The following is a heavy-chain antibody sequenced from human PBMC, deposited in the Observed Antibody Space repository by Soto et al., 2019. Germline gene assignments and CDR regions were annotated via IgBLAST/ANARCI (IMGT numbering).Heavy chain of an antibody. CDR1: GFTFSSYA. Sequence: GGSLRLSCAASGFTFSSYAMSWVRQAPGKGLEWVSAISGSGGSTYYADSVKGRFTISRDNSKNTLYLQMNSLRAEDTAVYYCAKDRGGPNNFYSSKGWFDPWGQGTLVTVSS. D-gene: IGHD6-13*01. CDR3: AKDRGGPNNFYSSKGWFDP. CDR2: ISGSGGST. J-gene: IGHJ5*02. V-gene: IGHV3-23*01.